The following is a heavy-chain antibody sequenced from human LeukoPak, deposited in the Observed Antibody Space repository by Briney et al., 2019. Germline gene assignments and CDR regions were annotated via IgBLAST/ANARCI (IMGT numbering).Heavy chain of an antibody. CDR2: ISAYNGNT. CDR3: ARDPVYCSGGSCYGGYNWFNP. Sequence: ASVKVSCKASGYTFTSYGISWVRQAPGQGLEWMGWISAYNGNTNYAQKLQGRVTMTIDTSTSTAYMELRSLRSDDTAVYYCARDPVYCSGGSCYGGYNWFNPWGQGALVTVSS. D-gene: IGHD2-15*01. V-gene: IGHV1-18*01. J-gene: IGHJ5*02. CDR1: GYTFTSYG.